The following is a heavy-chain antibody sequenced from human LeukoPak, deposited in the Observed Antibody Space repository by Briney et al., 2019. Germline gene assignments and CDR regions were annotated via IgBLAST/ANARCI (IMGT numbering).Heavy chain of an antibody. Sequence: PSETLSLTCTVSGGSISSGSYYWSWIRQPAGKGLEWIGRIYTSGNTNYNPSLRSRVTISVDTSKNQFSLKLTSVTAADTAVYYCAREFSLRRNFCYMDVWGKGTMVTVSS. J-gene: IGHJ6*03. CDR3: AREFSLRRNFCYMDV. CDR2: IYTSGNT. V-gene: IGHV4-61*02. CDR1: GGSISSGSYY.